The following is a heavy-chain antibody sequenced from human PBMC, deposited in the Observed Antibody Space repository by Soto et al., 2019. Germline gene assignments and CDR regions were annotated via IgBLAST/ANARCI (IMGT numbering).Heavy chain of an antibody. CDR3: ARFGIRDY. V-gene: IGHV4-34*01. D-gene: IGHD3-10*01. J-gene: IGHJ4*02. CDR1: GGSFSGYY. Sequence: QVQLQQWGAGLLKPSETLSLTCAVYGGSFSGYYWSWIRQPPGKGLEWIGEINHSGSNNYNPSLQSRVTIPVDTSKDHCSLKLSSVTAADAAVYYCARFGIRDYGGQGTLVTVSS. CDR2: INHSGSN.